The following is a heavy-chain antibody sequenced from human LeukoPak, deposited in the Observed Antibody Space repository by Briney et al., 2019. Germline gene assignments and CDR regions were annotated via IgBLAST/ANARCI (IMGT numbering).Heavy chain of an antibody. CDR2: ISSSSSYI. J-gene: IGHJ6*03. CDR1: GFTFSSYS. D-gene: IGHD4-11*01. Sequence: PGGSLRLSCAASGFTFSSYSMNWVRQAPGKGLEWVSSISSSSSYIYYADSVKGRFTISRDNSKNTLYLQMNSLRAEDTAVYYCAKASTVLQSYYMDVWGKGTTVTVSS. V-gene: IGHV3-21*01. CDR3: AKASTVLQSYYMDV.